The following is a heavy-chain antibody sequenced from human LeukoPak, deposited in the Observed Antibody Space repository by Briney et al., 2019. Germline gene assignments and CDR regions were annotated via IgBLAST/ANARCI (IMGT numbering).Heavy chain of an antibody. Sequence: GGSLRLSCAASGFIFSNYIMAWVRQAPGKGLEWVSAISASGYSTYYADSVKGRFTISRDNSKKTLYLQMNSLRAEDTAIFYCAKDVYNWNFYFDYWGQGTLVTVSS. J-gene: IGHJ4*02. D-gene: IGHD1-7*01. CDR1: GFIFSNYI. CDR3: AKDVYNWNFYFDY. V-gene: IGHV3-23*01. CDR2: ISASGYST.